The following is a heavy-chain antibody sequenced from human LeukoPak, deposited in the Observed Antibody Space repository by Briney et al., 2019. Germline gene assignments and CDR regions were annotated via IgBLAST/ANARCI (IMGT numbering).Heavy chain of an antibody. Sequence: GASVKVSCKASGYTFSSYDINWVRQATGQGLEWMGWMNPNSGNTGYAQKFQDRVTMTRNTSISTAYMELSSLRSEDTAVYYCARGKYSSSWHNWFDPWGQGTLVTDSS. V-gene: IGHV1-8*01. CDR1: GYTFSSYD. J-gene: IGHJ5*02. D-gene: IGHD6-13*01. CDR3: ARGKYSSSWHNWFDP. CDR2: MNPNSGNT.